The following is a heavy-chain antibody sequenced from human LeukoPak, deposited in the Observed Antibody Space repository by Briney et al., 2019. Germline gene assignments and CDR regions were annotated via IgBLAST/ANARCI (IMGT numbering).Heavy chain of an antibody. D-gene: IGHD3-22*01. CDR2: IIPIFGTA. Sequence: SVKVSCKASGGTFSSYAISCVRQAPGQGLEWMGGIIPIFGTANYAQKFQGRVTITADESTSTAYMELSSLRSGDTAVYYCARARYYYDSSGYYLDYWGQGTLVTVSS. J-gene: IGHJ4*02. CDR3: ARARYYYDSSGYYLDY. CDR1: GGTFSSYA. V-gene: IGHV1-69*13.